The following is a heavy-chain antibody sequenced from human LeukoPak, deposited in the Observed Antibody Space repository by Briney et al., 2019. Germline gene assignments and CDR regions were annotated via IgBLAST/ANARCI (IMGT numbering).Heavy chain of an antibody. CDR2: IYTSGST. J-gene: IGHJ5*02. CDR1: GTSFSTFY. D-gene: IGHD4-17*01. V-gene: IGHV4-4*07. Sequence: PSETLSLTCTVSGTSFSTFYWSWIRQPAGKGLEWIGRIYTSGSTNYNPSLKSRVTMSIDTPKNQFSLKLTSVTAADTAVYFCARDRRNGDDWFDPWGQGTLVTVSS. CDR3: ARDRRNGDDWFDP.